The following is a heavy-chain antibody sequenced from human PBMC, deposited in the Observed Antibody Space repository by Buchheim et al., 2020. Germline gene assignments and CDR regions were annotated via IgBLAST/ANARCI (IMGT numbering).Heavy chain of an antibody. J-gene: IGHJ6*02. D-gene: IGHD4-11*01. CDR2: INHSVST. V-gene: IGHV4-34*01. CDR3: ASETVTKYGMDV. CDR1: GGSFSGYY. Sequence: QVQLQQWGAGLLKPSETLSLTCAVYGGSFSGYYWSWIRQPPGTGLEWIGEINHSVSTNYNPSLKTRVTISVDTSKHQFSLKLSSVTAADTAVYYCASETVTKYGMDVWGQGTT.